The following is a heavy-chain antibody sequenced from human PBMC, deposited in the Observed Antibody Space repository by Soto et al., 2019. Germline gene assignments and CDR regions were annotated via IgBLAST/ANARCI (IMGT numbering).Heavy chain of an antibody. D-gene: IGHD5-18*01. CDR3: ARDLGDGYKGPLYGMDV. Sequence: QVQLVESGGGVVQTGRSLRLSCAASGLTFSSHAMHWVRQAPGKGLVWVAVISSHGNNKYYADSVKGRFTISRDNSKNTLYLQMNILRADDTAVYYCARDLGDGYKGPLYGMDVWGQGTTVTVSS. V-gene: IGHV3-30-3*01. CDR1: GLTFSSHA. J-gene: IGHJ6*02. CDR2: ISSHGNNK.